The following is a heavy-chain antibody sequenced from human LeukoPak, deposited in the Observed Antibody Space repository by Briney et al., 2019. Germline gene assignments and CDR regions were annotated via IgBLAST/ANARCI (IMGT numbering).Heavy chain of an antibody. D-gene: IGHD3-10*01. V-gene: IGHV4-38-2*02. CDR1: GYSISSGYY. Sequence: SETLSLTCTVSGYSISSGYYWGWIRQPPGKGLEWIGSIYHSGSTYYNPSLKSRVTISVDTSKNQFSLKLSSVTAADTAVYYCARGQGYYGSGSYYKKGDYWGQGTLVTVSS. J-gene: IGHJ4*02. CDR2: IYHSGST. CDR3: ARGQGYYGSGSYYKKGDY.